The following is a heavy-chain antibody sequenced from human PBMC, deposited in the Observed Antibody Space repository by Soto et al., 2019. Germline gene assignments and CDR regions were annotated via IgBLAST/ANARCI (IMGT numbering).Heavy chain of an antibody. V-gene: IGHV4-39*01. CDR3: ARRVYSGSGRDYFDR. J-gene: IGHJ4*02. CDR2: IYYTGTT. D-gene: IGHD1-26*01. Sequence: PSETLSLTCSVSGGPISSSGHFWAWIRQPPGRGLEWLATIYYTGTTYYNPFLKSRLTISMDTSKDQFSLDLTSMTAADMALYFCARRVYSGSGRDYFDRWGQGSLVTVSS. CDR1: GGPISSSGHF.